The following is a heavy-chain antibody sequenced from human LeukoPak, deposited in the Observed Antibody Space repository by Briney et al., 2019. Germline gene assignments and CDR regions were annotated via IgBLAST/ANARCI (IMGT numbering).Heavy chain of an antibody. J-gene: IGHJ4*02. D-gene: IGHD6-13*01. CDR3: ARDSSSPFDY. CDR2: ISYDGSNK. Sequence: GGSLRLSCAASGFTFSSYAMHWVRQAPGKGLEWVAVISYDGSNKYYADSVKGRFTISRDNSKNTLYLQMGSLRAEDMAVYYCARDSSSPFDYWGQGTLVTVSS. CDR1: GFTFSSYA. V-gene: IGHV3-30*14.